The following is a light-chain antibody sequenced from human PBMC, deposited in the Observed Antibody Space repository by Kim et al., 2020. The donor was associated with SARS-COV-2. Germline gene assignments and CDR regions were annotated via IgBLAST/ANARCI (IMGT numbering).Light chain of an antibody. V-gene: IGKV3-15*01. CDR3: QQYNTWTPTWT. J-gene: IGKJ1*01. Sequence: PGEEAALSCRASQSISINMAWYQTKPSQAPRLVMYGASTRAAAFPSRFSGSGVGTEFTPTIRTLESDDFAVYYSQQYNTWTPTWTFGEGTKVGIK. CDR2: GAS. CDR1: QSISIN.